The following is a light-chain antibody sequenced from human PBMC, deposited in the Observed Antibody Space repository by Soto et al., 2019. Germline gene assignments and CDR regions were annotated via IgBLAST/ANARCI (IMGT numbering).Light chain of an antibody. CDR1: QSVSSY. CDR3: QQSSNWPPLT. CDR2: DAS. J-gene: IGKJ4*01. V-gene: IGKV3-11*01. Sequence: EILLTQSPATLSLSPGERATLSCRASQSVSSYLAWYQQKPGQAPRLLIYDASNRATGIPARFSGSGSGTDFTLTISSLEPEDFAVYYCQQSSNWPPLTFGGGTKVEI.